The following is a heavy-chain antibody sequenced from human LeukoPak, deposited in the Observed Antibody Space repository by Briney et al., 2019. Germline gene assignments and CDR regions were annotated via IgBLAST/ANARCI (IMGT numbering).Heavy chain of an antibody. J-gene: IGHJ4*02. CDR2: ISYDGSNK. Sequence: GGSLRLSCAASGFTFSSYGMHWVRQAPGKGLEWEAVISYDGSNKYYADSVKGRFTISRDNSKNTLYLQMNSLRAEDTAVYYCAKDLGSSGWPKGFDYWGQGTLVTVSS. CDR3: AKDLGSSGWPKGFDY. V-gene: IGHV3-30*18. CDR1: GFTFSSYG. D-gene: IGHD6-19*01.